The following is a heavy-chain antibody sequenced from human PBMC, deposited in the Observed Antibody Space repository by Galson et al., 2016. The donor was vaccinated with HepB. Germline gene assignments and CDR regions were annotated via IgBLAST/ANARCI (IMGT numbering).Heavy chain of an antibody. J-gene: IGHJ4*02. CDR1: GGSISSGVYY. D-gene: IGHD3-10*01. CDR2: IYYTGST. V-gene: IGHV4-31*03. Sequence: TLSLTCTVSGGSISSGVYYWSWIRQHPGKGLEWIGYIYYTGSTDCNPSLKSRVTISVDTSKNQFSLKLSSVTAADTAVYFCARDRSSGSGSCGYWGQGTLVTVAS. CDR3: ARDRSSGSGSCGY.